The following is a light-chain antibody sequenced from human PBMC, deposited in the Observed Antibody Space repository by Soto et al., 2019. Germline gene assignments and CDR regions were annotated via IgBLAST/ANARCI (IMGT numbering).Light chain of an antibody. V-gene: IGKV1-6*01. CDR2: AAS. CDR1: QGIRND. J-gene: IGKJ1*01. CDR3: LQDYNYPRT. Sequence: AIQMTQSPTSLSASVGDRVTITCRASQGIRNDLGWYQQRPGKAPKLLIYAASSLQSGVPSRFSGSGSGTDFTLTISSLQPEDFATYYCLQDYNYPRTFGQGTKVEIK.